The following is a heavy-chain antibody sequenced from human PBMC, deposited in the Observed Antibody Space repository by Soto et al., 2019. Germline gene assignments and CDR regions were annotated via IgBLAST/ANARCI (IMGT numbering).Heavy chain of an antibody. Sequence: EVQLVESGGGLVQPGQSVILSCTTSGFSFSGFAVHWVRQASGRGLEWVGRIKTKPRNYATAYLASVRGRFTISRDDSKNTPYLPKDRLGRGDTAVCSCARLWGGGSGDDSPPFYLDYWGQGALVTVSS. J-gene: IGHJ4*02. CDR3: ARLWGGGSGDDSPPFYLDY. V-gene: IGHV3-73*02. CDR1: GFSFSGFA. CDR2: IKTKPRNYAT. D-gene: IGHD2-21*02.